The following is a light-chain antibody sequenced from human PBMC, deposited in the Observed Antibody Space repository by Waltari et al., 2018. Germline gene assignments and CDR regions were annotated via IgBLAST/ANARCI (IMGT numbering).Light chain of an antibody. CDR2: QEN. Sequence: SYELTQPPSVSVSPGQTASITCSGDKLGDKYACWYQQKPGQSPVLVIYQENKRPAGIPERRSGSNSGSTATLTISGTQAMDEADYYCQAWDSNNVVFGGGTKLTVL. CDR1: KLGDKY. J-gene: IGLJ3*02. CDR3: QAWDSNNVV. V-gene: IGLV3-1*01.